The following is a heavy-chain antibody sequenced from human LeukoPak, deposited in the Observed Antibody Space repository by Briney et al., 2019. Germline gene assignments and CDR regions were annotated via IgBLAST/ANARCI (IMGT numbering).Heavy chain of an antibody. CDR3: ARMEDYGDSKSDY. D-gene: IGHD4-17*01. CDR2: ISSSSSYI. CDR1: VFTFSSYS. J-gene: IGHJ4*02. Sequence: PGGSLRLSCAPSVFTFSSYSMNWVRQAPGKGLEWVSSISSSSSYIYYADSVKGRFTISRDNAKNSLYLQINSLRAEDTAVYYCARMEDYGDSKSDYWGQGTLVTVSS. V-gene: IGHV3-21*01.